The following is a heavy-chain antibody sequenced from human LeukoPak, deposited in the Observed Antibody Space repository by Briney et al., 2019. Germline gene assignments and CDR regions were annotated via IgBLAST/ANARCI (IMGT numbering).Heavy chain of an antibody. J-gene: IGHJ4*02. CDR3: ARDRDCGDGGCYPHFDY. CDR2: IRQDGSDK. V-gene: IGHV3-7*01. CDR1: GFTFSSYW. Sequence: SGGSLRLSCAASGFTFSSYWMSWVRQAPGKGLEWVANIRQDGSDKYYMDSVKGRFTISRDNTKNSLSLQMNSLRVEDTAVYYCARDRDCGDGGCYPHFDYWGQGVRVTVSS. D-gene: IGHD2-15*01.